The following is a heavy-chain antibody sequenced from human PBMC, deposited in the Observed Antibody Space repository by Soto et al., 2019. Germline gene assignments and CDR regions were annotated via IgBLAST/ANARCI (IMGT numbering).Heavy chain of an antibody. D-gene: IGHD4-17*01. CDR2: IYWDDAK. CDR3: ARKNYGDYPTDY. J-gene: IGHJ4*02. CDR1: GFSLSTNGVG. V-gene: IGHV2-5*02. Sequence: QITLKESGPTLVKPTQTLTLTCTFSGFSLSTNGVGVGWIRQPPGKALEWLAVIYWDDAKHYSPSLKSRLTITKDTFKYQVVLTMTNMDPVDTATYYGARKNYGDYPTDYWGQGTLVTVSS.